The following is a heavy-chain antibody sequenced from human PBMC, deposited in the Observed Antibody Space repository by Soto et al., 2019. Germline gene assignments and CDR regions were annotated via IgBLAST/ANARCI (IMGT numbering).Heavy chain of an antibody. J-gene: IGHJ4*02. Sequence: QVQLVESGGGVVQPGRSLRLSCAASGFTFSSSGMHWVRHAPGKGLEWVAVISYDGSNKYYTDSVKGRFTISRDNSKNTMYLQMNSLRAEDTAVYYCAKGLSVIQFWLMDAYWGQGTLVTVSS. CDR3: AKGLSVIQFWLMDAY. D-gene: IGHD5-18*01. V-gene: IGHV3-30*18. CDR2: ISYDGSNK. CDR1: GFTFSSSG.